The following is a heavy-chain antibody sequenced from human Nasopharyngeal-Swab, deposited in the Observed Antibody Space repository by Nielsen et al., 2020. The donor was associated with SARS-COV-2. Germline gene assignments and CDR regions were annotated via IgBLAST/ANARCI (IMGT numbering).Heavy chain of an antibody. Sequence: GGSLRLSCAASGFTFDDYAMHWVRQAPGKGLEWVSGISWNSGSIGYADSVKGRFTISRDNAKNSLYLQMNSLRAEDTALYYCAKIGTSSSGYRYFDYWGQGTLVTVSS. V-gene: IGHV3-9*01. CDR1: GFTFDDYA. D-gene: IGHD3-22*01. J-gene: IGHJ4*02. CDR2: ISWNSGSI. CDR3: AKIGTSSSGYRYFDY.